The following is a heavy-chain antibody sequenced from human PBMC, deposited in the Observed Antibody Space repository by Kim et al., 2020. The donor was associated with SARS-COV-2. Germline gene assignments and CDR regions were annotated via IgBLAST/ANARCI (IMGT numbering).Heavy chain of an antibody. CDR1: GYTFTGYY. CDR3: ARDLDTAMVNEEFDY. CDR2: INPNSGGT. V-gene: IGHV1-2*06. D-gene: IGHD5-18*01. Sequence: ASVKVSCKASGYTFTGYYMHWVRQAPGQGLEWMGRINPNSGGTNYAQKFQGRVTMTRDTSISTAYMELSRLRSDDTAVYYCARDLDTAMVNEEFDYWGQGTLVTVSS. J-gene: IGHJ4*02.